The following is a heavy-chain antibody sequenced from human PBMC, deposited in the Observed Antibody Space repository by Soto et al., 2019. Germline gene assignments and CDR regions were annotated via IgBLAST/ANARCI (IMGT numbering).Heavy chain of an antibody. D-gene: IGHD1-1*01. CDR3: ARPDGATYNFRY. CDR1: GFTFNAYS. CDR2: ISTTGGST. J-gene: IGHJ4*02. V-gene: IGHV3-23*01. Sequence: DVQLLESGGRLVQPGGSLRLPCAASGFTFNAYSLSWVRQAPGKGLEWVSAISTTGGSTYYADSVKGRFTISRDNSQNTLSLQMNSLRAEDTAVYYCARPDGATYNFRYWGQGTLVTVSS.